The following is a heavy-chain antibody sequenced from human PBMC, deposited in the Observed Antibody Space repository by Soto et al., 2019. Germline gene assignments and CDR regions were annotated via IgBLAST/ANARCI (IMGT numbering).Heavy chain of an antibody. CDR2: IYWDYDK. CDR3: VQSRCGGDCLQSYSSHSYYGLDV. V-gene: IGHV2-5*02. Sequence: QITLKESGPPLVKPTQTLTLTCTFSGFSLSTIGVGVGWIRQPPGKALEWLALIYWDYDKRYSPSLKSRLTVTKDTSKNRVVLTMTNTDPVDTSTYYCVQSRCGGDCLQSYSSHSYYGLDVWGQGTTVTVSS. D-gene: IGHD2-21*02. J-gene: IGHJ6*02. CDR1: GFSLSTIGVG.